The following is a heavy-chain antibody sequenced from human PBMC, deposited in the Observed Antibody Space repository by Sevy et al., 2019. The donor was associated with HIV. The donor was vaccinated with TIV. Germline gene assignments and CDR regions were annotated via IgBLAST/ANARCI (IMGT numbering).Heavy chain of an antibody. CDR1: GVTFSSHW. J-gene: IGHJ4*02. V-gene: IGHV3-74*01. D-gene: IGHD2-2*01. CDR2: INSDGSST. Sequence: GGSLRLSCAASGVTFSSHWMHWVRQTPGKGLVWVSRINSDGSSTSYADSVKGRFTISRDNAKNTLYLQMNSLSAEDTAVYFCARGGRPAGFDYWGQGTLVTVSS. CDR3: ARGGRPAGFDY.